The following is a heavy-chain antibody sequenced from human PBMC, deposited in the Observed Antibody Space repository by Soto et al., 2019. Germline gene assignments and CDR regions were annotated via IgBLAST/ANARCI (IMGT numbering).Heavy chain of an antibody. Sequence: PGGSLRLSCAASGFTFSAYAMSWVRQAPVKGLEWVSAITGSGAGTYYADSVRGRFTISRDNSKNTLYLQMNSLRAEDTAVYYCAKSTSGWDFDHWGQGTLVTVSS. CDR1: GFTFSAYA. CDR3: AKSTSGWDFDH. D-gene: IGHD6-19*01. V-gene: IGHV3-23*01. CDR2: ITGSGAGT. J-gene: IGHJ4*02.